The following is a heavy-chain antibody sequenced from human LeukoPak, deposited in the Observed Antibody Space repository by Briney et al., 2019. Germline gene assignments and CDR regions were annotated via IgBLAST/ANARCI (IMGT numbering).Heavy chain of an antibody. D-gene: IGHD3-10*01. CDR3: ARGVGIINYYGSGIPYYYYGMDV. J-gene: IGHJ6*02. V-gene: IGHV4-4*07. Sequence: SETLSLTCTVSGGSISSYYWSWIRQPAGKGLEWIGRIYTSGSTNYNPSLKSRVTMSVDMSKNQFSLKLSSVAAADTAVYYCARGVGIINYYGSGIPYYYYGMDVWGQGTTVTVSS. CDR2: IYTSGST. CDR1: GGSISSYY.